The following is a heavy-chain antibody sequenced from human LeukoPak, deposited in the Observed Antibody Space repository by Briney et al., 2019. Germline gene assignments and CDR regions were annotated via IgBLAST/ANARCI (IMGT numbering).Heavy chain of an antibody. Sequence: SETLSLTCTVSGGSISSYYWSWIRQPPGKGLEWIGYIYYSGSTNYNPSLKSRVTISVDTSKNQFSRKLSSVTAADTAVYYCARGYCSGGSCYRGYFDYWGQGTLVTVSS. J-gene: IGHJ4*02. CDR1: GGSISSYY. V-gene: IGHV4-59*01. CDR3: ARGYCSGGSCYRGYFDY. D-gene: IGHD2-15*01. CDR2: IYYSGST.